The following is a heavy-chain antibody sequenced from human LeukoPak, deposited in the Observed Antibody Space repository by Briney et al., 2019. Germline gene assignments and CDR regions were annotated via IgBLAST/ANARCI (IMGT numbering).Heavy chain of an antibody. D-gene: IGHD4-11*01. CDR2: INHSGST. CDR1: GGSFSGYY. Sequence: PSETLSLTCAVYGGSFSGYYWSWVRQPPGKGLEWIGEINHSGSTNYNPSLKSRVTISVDTSKNQFSLKLSSVTAADTAVYYCARHHSNNYHWDWGQGTLVTVSS. V-gene: IGHV4-34*01. J-gene: IGHJ4*02. CDR3: ARHHSNNYHWD.